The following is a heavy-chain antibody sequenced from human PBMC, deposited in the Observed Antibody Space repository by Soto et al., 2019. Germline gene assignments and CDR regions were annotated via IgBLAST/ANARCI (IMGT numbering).Heavy chain of an antibody. Sequence: EVQLVESGGGLVQPGGSLRLSCAASGFTFSSYSMNWVRQAPGKGLERVSYISGSSSTIYYADSVKGRFTISRDNAKNSLYLRMNSLRDEDTAVYYCARGGIAAARTATFDYWCQGTLVTVSS. V-gene: IGHV3-48*02. D-gene: IGHD6-13*01. J-gene: IGHJ4*02. CDR2: ISGSSSTI. CDR1: GFTFSSYS. CDR3: ARGGIAAARTATFDY.